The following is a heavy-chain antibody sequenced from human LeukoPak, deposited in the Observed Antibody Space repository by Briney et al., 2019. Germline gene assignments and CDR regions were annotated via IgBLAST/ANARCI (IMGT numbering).Heavy chain of an antibody. CDR3: ARDSSGYQ. CDR2: IKEDGSEK. D-gene: IGHD3-22*01. J-gene: IGHJ4*02. Sequence: GGSLRLSCAASGFTFSTYWMSWVRQAPGKGLEWVANIKEDGSEKYYGDSVKGRFTISRDNAKNSLYLQMNSLRAADTAVYYCARDSSGYQWGQGTLVTVSS. V-gene: IGHV3-7*01. CDR1: GFTFSTYW.